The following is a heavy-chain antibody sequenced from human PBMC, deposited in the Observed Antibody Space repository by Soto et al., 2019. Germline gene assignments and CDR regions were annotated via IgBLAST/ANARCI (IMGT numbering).Heavy chain of an antibody. V-gene: IGHV4-34*01. CDR2: INHSGST. CDR1: GGSFSGFY. J-gene: IGHJ6*02. CDR3: ARDSGV. Sequence: QVQLQQWGAGLSKPSETLSLTCAVYGGSFSGFYWSWIRQPPGKGLEWIGEINHSGSTNYNPSLKSRVTISVDTSKNQFSLKLSSVTAADTAVYFCARDSGVWGQGTTVTVSS. D-gene: IGHD2-15*01.